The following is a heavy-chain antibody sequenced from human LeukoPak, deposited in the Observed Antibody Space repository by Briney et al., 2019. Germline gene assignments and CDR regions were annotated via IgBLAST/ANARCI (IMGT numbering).Heavy chain of an antibody. D-gene: IGHD3-3*01. Sequence: GASVKVSCKASGYTFTSYYMHWVRQAPGQGLEWMGIINPSGGSTSYAQKFQGRVTMTRDTSTSTVYMELSRLRSDDTAVYYCARGGYDFWSGYPSGYWGQGTLVTVSS. CDR2: INPSGGST. J-gene: IGHJ4*02. CDR1: GYTFTSYY. CDR3: ARGGYDFWSGYPSGY. V-gene: IGHV1-46*01.